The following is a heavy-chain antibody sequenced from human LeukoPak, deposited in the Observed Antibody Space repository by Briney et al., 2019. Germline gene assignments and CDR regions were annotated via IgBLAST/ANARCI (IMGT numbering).Heavy chain of an antibody. V-gene: IGHV4-39*07. D-gene: IGHD3-16*01. Sequence: SETLSLTCTVSGGSISSSSYYWGWIRQPPGKGLEWIGSIYYSGSTYYNPSLKSRVSMSVDTSKNQFSLKLSSVTAADTAVYYCARGPGGRSYFQHWGQSTLVTVSS. CDR2: IYYSGST. J-gene: IGHJ1*01. CDR1: GGSISSSSYY. CDR3: ARGPGGRSYFQH.